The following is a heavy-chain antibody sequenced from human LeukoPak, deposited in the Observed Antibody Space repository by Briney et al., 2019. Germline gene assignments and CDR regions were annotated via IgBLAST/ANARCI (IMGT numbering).Heavy chain of an antibody. J-gene: IGHJ6*02. CDR3: ATYTHWVAGDV. CDR2: MNQDGSEK. CDR1: GFTFSSYE. Sequence: GGSLRLSCAASGFTFSSYEMNWVRQAPGKGLEWVANMNQDGSEKDYVDSVKGRFTISRDNARESLYLQMSSLRAEDTAVYYCATYTHWVAGDVWGHGTTVTVSS. V-gene: IGHV3-7*01. D-gene: IGHD3-16*01.